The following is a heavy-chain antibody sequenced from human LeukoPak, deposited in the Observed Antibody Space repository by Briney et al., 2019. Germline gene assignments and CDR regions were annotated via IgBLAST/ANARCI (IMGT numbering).Heavy chain of an antibody. Sequence: GGSLRLSCAASGFVFSNYALHWVRQAPGKGLEWVTFISYDSINEFYADSVKGRFTISRDNSKNTLYLQMNSLRAEDTAVYYCAREASYYYDYSGSSLDYWGQGTLVTVSS. D-gene: IGHD3-22*01. V-gene: IGHV3-30*04. CDR1: GFVFSNYA. J-gene: IGHJ4*02. CDR3: AREASYYYDYSGSSLDY. CDR2: ISYDSINE.